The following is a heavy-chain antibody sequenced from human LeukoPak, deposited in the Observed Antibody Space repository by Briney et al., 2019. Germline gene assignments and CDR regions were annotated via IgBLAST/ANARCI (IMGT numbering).Heavy chain of an antibody. Sequence: PGGSLRLSCAASGFTFSSYWMHWVRQAPGKGLVWVSRINSDGSNTNYADSVKGRFTISRDNAKNSLYLQLNSLRAEDTAVYYCARNGWNKVSFYDCWGQGTLVTVSS. J-gene: IGHJ4*02. CDR1: GFTFSSYW. V-gene: IGHV3-74*01. CDR3: ARNGWNKVSFYDC. D-gene: IGHD5/OR15-5a*01. CDR2: INSDGSNT.